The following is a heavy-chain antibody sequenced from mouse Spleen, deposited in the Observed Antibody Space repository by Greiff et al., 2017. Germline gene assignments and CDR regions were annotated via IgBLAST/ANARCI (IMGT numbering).Heavy chain of an antibody. CDR3: ARGGNYYGSSYRYFDV. D-gene: IGHD1-1*01. CDR1: GYSITSGYY. V-gene: IGHV3-6*01. J-gene: IGHJ1*01. CDR2: ISYDGSN. Sequence: ESGPGLVKPSQSLSLTCSVTGYSITSGYYWNWIRQSPGNNLEWMGYISYDGSNNYNPSLKNRISITRDTSKNQFFLKLNSVTTEDTATYYCARGGNYYGSSYRYFDVWGAGTTVTVSS.